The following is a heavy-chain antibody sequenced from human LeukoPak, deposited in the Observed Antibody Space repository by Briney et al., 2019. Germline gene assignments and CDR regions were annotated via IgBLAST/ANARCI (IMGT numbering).Heavy chain of an antibody. V-gene: IGHV3-30*02. CDR3: ARDQSGSYYPTFFDY. D-gene: IGHD1-26*01. CDR2: IRYDGSNK. Sequence: GGSLRLSCAASGFTFSSYGMHWVRQAPGKGLEWVAFIRYDGSNKYYADSVKGRFTISRDNSRNTLYLQMNSLRAEDTAVYYCARDQSGSYYPTFFDYWGQGTLATVSS. J-gene: IGHJ4*02. CDR1: GFTFSSYG.